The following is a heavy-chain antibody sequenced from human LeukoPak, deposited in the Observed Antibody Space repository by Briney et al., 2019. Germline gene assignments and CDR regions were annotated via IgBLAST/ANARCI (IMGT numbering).Heavy chain of an antibody. Sequence: GGSLRLSCAASGFTFSSYAMSWVRQAPGKGLERVSVISGSGGSTYYADSVKGRFTISRDNSKNTLYLQMNSLRAEDTAVYYCAKDLAVRDYYDSSGNFWGQGTLVTVSS. J-gene: IGHJ4*02. CDR1: GFTFSSYA. D-gene: IGHD3-22*01. V-gene: IGHV3-23*01. CDR2: ISGSGGST. CDR3: AKDLAVRDYYDSSGNF.